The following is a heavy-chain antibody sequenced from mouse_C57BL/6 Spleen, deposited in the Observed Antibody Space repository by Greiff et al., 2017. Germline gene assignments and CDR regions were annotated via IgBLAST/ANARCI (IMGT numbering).Heavy chain of an antibody. V-gene: IGHV1-26*01. CDR3: ARGGDYLQFAY. J-gene: IGHJ3*01. CDR2: INPNNGGT. Sequence: EVQLQQSGPELVKPGASVKISCKASGYTFTDYYMNWVKQSHGKSLEWIGDINPNNGGTSYNQKFKGKATLTVDKSSSTAYSELRSLTSEDSAVYYCARGGDYLQFAYWGQGTLVTVSA. CDR1: GYTFTDYY. D-gene: IGHD2-4*01.